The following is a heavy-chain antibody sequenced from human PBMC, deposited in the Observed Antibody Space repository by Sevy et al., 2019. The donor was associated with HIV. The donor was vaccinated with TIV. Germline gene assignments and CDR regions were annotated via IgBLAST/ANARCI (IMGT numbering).Heavy chain of an antibody. J-gene: IGHJ4*02. CDR1: GFTFSSYW. CDR3: ARGIYGSGSRLGLGY. Sequence: GGSLRLSCAASGFTFSSYWMTWVRQAPGKGLDWVANMRQDGSEKYYVDSVKGRFTISRDNAKNSLYLQMNSLRAEDTAVYYCARGIYGSGSRLGLGYWGQGTLVTVSS. CDR2: MRQDGSEK. V-gene: IGHV3-7*01. D-gene: IGHD3-10*01.